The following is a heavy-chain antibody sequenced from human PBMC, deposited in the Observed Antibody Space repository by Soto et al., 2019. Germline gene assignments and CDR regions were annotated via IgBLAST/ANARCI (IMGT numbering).Heavy chain of an antibody. J-gene: IGHJ6*02. Sequence: PSETLSLTCTVSGGSISSYYWSWIRQPPGKGLEWIGYIYYSGSTNYNPSLKSRVTISVDTSKNQFSLKLSSVTAADTAVYYCAIIAVAEQYYYYYGMDVWGQGTTVTVSS. CDR3: AIIAVAEQYYYYYGMDV. CDR1: GGSISSYY. D-gene: IGHD6-19*01. CDR2: IYYSGST. V-gene: IGHV4-59*08.